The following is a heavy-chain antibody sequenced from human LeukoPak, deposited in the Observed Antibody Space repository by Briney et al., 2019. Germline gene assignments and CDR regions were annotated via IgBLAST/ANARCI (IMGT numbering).Heavy chain of an antibody. V-gene: IGHV1-69*06. J-gene: IGHJ3*02. CDR2: IIPIFGTA. CDR1: GGTFSSYA. D-gene: IGHD4-17*01. CDR3: ATVVPMTTVTTYAFDI. Sequence: EASVKVSCKASGGTFSSYAISWVRQAPGQGLEWMGGIIPIFGTANYAQKFQGRVTITADKSTSTAYMELSSLRSEDTAVYYCATVVPMTTVTTYAFDIWGQGTMVTVSS.